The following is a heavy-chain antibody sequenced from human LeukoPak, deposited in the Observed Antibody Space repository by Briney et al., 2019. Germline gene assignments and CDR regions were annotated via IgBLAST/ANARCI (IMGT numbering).Heavy chain of an antibody. V-gene: IGHV3-7*01. CDR2: IKQDGSEK. CDR3: AREEGTYYDILTGNYYFDY. CDR1: GFTLSSYW. J-gene: IGHJ4*02. D-gene: IGHD3-9*01. Sequence: GGSLTLSCAASGFTLSSYWMSWVRQAPGKGLEWVANIKQDGSEKYYMDSVKGRFTISRDNAKNSLYLQMNSLRAEDTAVYYCAREEGTYYDILTGNYYFDYWGQGTLVTVSS.